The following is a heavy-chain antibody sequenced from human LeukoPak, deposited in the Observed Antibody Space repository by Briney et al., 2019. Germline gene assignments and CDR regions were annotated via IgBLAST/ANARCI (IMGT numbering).Heavy chain of an antibody. V-gene: IGHV1-69*05. J-gene: IGHJ4*02. CDR2: MIPIFGTA. CDR3: SSGYPKGAGQGYLDY. D-gene: IGHD6-25*01. CDR1: GGTFNSYA. Sequence: ASVTVSCKSSGGTFNSYAISWVRQAPGQGLEWMGGMIPIFGTANYAQKFQGRVTITTDESTSTAYMELRSLRSEDTAVYYGSSGYPKGAGQGYLDYLRGATLATVP.